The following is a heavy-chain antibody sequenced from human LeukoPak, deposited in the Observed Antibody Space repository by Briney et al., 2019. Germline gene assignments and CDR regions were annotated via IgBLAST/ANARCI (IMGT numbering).Heavy chain of an antibody. Sequence: SETLSLTCTVSGGSISSSSYYWGWIRQPPGKGLEWIGSIYYSGSTYYNPSLKSRVTISVDTSKNQFSLKLSSVTAADTAVYYCARGIPLSSGWLDNWFDPWGQGTLVTVSS. D-gene: IGHD6-19*01. CDR2: IYYSGST. CDR3: ARGIPLSSGWLDNWFDP. J-gene: IGHJ5*02. V-gene: IGHV4-39*07. CDR1: GGSISSSSYY.